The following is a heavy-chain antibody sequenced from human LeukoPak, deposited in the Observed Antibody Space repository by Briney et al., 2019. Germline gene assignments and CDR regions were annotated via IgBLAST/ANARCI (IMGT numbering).Heavy chain of an antibody. J-gene: IGHJ4*02. CDR2: ISFDGGDK. V-gene: IGHV3-30*18. CDR1: GFTFISFG. Sequence: GGSLRLSCAASGFTFISFGMHWVRQAPGKGLQWMALISFDGGDKYYADSVKGRFTISRDNSKDTLFLQMNSPRPEDTAVYYCAKQGRDHCSGGSCYLFDYWGQGTLVTVSS. D-gene: IGHD2-15*01. CDR3: AKQGRDHCSGGSCYLFDY.